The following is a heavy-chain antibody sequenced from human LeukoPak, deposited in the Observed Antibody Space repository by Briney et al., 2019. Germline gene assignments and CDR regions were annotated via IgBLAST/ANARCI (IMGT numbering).Heavy chain of an antibody. J-gene: IGHJ5*02. CDR1: GGTFSSYA. CDR2: IIPIFGTA. CDR3: ARDTIDSSSWFNWFDP. D-gene: IGHD6-13*01. Sequence: AVKVSCKASGGTFSSYAISWVRQAPGQGLEWMGGIIPIFGTANYAQKFQGRVTITTDESTSTAYMELSSLRSEDTAVYYCARDTIDSSSWFNWFDPWGQGTLVTVSS. V-gene: IGHV1-69*05.